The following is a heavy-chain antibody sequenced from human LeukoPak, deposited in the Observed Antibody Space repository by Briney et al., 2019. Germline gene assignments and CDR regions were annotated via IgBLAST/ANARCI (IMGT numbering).Heavy chain of an antibody. CDR3: ARSRVVTAMVYFDY. CDR2: IYHSGST. D-gene: IGHD2-21*02. CDR1: GGSISSGGYS. Sequence: SQTLSLTCAVSGGSISSGGYSWSWIRQPPGKGLEWFGYIYHSGSTYYNPSLKGRVTISVDRSKNQFSLKLSCVTAADTAVYYCARSRVVTAMVYFDYWGQGTLVTVAS. J-gene: IGHJ4*02. V-gene: IGHV4-30-2*01.